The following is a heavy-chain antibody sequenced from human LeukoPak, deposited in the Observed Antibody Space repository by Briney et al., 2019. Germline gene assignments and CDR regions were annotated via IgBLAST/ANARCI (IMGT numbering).Heavy chain of an antibody. V-gene: IGHV4-59*01. CDR3: ARDGAPYSSSWYLKYNWFDP. D-gene: IGHD6-13*01. CDR1: GGSISSYY. Sequence: SETLSLTCTVSGGSISSYYWSWIRQPPGKGLEWIGYIYYSGSTNYNPSLKSRVTISVDTSKNQFSLKLSSVTAADTAVYYCARDGAPYSSSWYLKYNWFDPXXXGTLVTVSS. J-gene: IGHJ5*02. CDR2: IYYSGST.